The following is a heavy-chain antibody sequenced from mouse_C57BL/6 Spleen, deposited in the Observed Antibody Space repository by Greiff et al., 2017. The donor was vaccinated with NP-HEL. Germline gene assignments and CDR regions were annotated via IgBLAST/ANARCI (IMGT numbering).Heavy chain of an antibody. Sequence: LQQSGAELVRPGASVKLSCKASGYTFTDYYINWVKQRPGQGLEWIARIYPGSGNTYYNEKFKGKATLTAEKSSSTAYMQLSSLTSEDSAVYFCARGGSYAMDYWGQGTSVTVSS. CDR2: IYPGSGNT. J-gene: IGHJ4*01. CDR1: GYTFTDYY. CDR3: ARGGSYAMDY. V-gene: IGHV1-76*01.